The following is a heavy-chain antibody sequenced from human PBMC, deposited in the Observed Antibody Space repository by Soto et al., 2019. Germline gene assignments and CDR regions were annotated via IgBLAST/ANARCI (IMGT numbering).Heavy chain of an antibody. D-gene: IGHD3-10*01. CDR3: ARDIVVRGVIPVGARYGMDV. J-gene: IGHJ6*02. CDR2: IWYDGSNK. CDR1: GFTFSSYG. V-gene: IGHV3-33*01. Sequence: QVQLVESGGGVVQPGRSLRLSCAASGFTFSSYGMHWVRQAPGKGLEWVAGIWYDGSNKYYADSVKGRFTISRDNSKNTLYLQMNSLRAEDTAVYYCARDIVVRGVIPVGARYGMDVWGQGTTVTVSS.